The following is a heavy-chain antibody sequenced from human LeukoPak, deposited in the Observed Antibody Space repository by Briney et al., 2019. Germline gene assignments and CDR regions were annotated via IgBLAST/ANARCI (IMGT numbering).Heavy chain of an antibody. D-gene: IGHD2/OR15-2a*01. J-gene: IGHJ4*02. Sequence: PGGSLRLSCAASGFTVSSYYMSWVRQAPGKGLEWVSTIYSGGSTFYADSVKGRFTISRDKSKNTLYLQMNSLRAEDTAVYYCARDPLVLGVYFDYWGQGTLVTVSS. CDR3: ARDPLVLGVYFDY. CDR1: GFTVSSYY. V-gene: IGHV3-53*01. CDR2: IYSGGST.